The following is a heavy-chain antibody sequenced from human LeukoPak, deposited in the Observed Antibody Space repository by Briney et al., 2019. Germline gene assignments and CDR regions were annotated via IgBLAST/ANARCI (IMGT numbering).Heavy chain of an antibody. CDR2: TSNNGEDT. D-gene: IGHD6-19*01. J-gene: IGHJ4*02. V-gene: IGHV3-64*02. Sequence: GGSLRLSCVASGFTFITYAFHWVRQAPGKGLEYVSATSNNGEDTYYADSVKGRFTISRDNSKNTLYLQMGSLRAGDMAVYYCVRGGGVVAGTYDYWGQGTLVTVSS. CDR1: GFTFITYA. CDR3: VRGGGVVAGTYDY.